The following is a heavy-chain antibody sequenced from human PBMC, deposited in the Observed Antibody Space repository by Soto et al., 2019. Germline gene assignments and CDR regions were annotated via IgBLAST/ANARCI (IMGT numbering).Heavy chain of an antibody. J-gene: IGHJ4*02. CDR3: PRGANEIDCLEN. V-gene: IGHV3-48*03. CDR2: IRSSSDFI. D-gene: IGHD2-21*02. CDR1: GFSLRSYE. Sequence: GRSLRLSCEVSGFSLRSYEMHWVRQAPGKGLEWLSYIRSSSDFIYYSESVKGRFTISRDNANNSLYLQTNNLRAADTAIYYCPRGANEIDCLENWDQGAPVTVSS.